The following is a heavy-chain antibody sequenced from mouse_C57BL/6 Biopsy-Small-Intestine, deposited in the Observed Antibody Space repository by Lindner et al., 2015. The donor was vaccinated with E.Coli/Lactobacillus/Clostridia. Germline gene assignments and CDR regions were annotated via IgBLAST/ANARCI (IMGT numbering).Heavy chain of an antibody. Sequence: VQRAGGLGEGLVKPGGSLKLSCAASGFTFSDYGMHWVRQAPEKGLEWVAYISSGSSTIYYADTVKGRFTISRDNAKNTLFLQMTSLRSEDTAMYYCARPSYHPYYFDYWGQGTTLTVSS. D-gene: IGHD2-10*01. CDR2: ISSGSSTI. J-gene: IGHJ2*01. CDR1: GFTFSDYG. CDR3: ARPSYHPYYFDY. V-gene: IGHV5-17*01.